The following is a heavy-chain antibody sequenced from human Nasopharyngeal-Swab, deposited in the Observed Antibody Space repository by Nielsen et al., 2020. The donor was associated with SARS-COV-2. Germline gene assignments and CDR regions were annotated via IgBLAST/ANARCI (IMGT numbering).Heavy chain of an antibody. CDR2: IYYSGST. Sequence: SETLSLTCTVSGGSIGSSSYYWGWIRQPPGKGLEWIGSIYYSGSTYYNPSLKSRVTISVDTSKNQFSLKLSSVTAADTAVYYCARTGTNSIGYYYYMDVWGKGTTVTVSS. CDR1: GGSIGSSSYY. D-gene: IGHD3-10*01. CDR3: ARTGTNSIGYYYYMDV. J-gene: IGHJ6*03. V-gene: IGHV4-39*01.